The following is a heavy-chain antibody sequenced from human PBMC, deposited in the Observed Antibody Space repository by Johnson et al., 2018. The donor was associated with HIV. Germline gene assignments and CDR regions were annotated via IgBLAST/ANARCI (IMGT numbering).Heavy chain of an antibody. CDR1: GFTFSSYW. CDR3: AKDPVGATWAFDI. D-gene: IGHD1-26*01. CDR2: IYSGGST. Sequence: VQLVESGGGLVKPGGSLRLSCAASGFTFSSYWMHWVRQAPGTGLAWVSVIYSGGSTYYADSVKGRFTISRDNSKNTLYLQMNRLRAEDTAVYYCAKDPVGATWAFDIWGQGTMVTVSS. J-gene: IGHJ3*02. V-gene: IGHV3-66*02.